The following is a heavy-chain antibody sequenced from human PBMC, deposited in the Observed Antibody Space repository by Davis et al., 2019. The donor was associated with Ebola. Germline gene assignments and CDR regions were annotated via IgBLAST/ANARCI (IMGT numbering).Heavy chain of an antibody. D-gene: IGHD3-10*01. Sequence: SGPTLVKPTPTLTLTCTFSGFSLRTSGVGVGWIRPPPGKALESLALISWNDDKRYSPSLKSRFTITKDTSKNQVVLTMTNMDPVDTATYYCAHRPALPRFRELFDLFQYYYYGMDVWGQGTTVTVSS. CDR3: AHRPALPRFRELFDLFQYYYYGMDV. V-gene: IGHV2-5*01. J-gene: IGHJ6*02. CDR2: ISWNDDK. CDR1: GFSLRTSGVG.